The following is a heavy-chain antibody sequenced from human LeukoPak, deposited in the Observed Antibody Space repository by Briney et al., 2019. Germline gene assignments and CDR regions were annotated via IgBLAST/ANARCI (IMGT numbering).Heavy chain of an antibody. CDR2: IYYSGST. V-gene: IGHV4-59*08. Sequence: PSETLSLTCTVSGGSISSYYWSWIRQPPGKGPEWIGYIYYSGSTNYNPSLKSRVTISVDTSKNQFSLKLSSVTAADTAVYYCARHGMYSSGWYPPGYFDYWGQGTLVTVSS. CDR1: GGSISSYY. D-gene: IGHD6-19*01. CDR3: ARHGMYSSGWYPPGYFDY. J-gene: IGHJ4*02.